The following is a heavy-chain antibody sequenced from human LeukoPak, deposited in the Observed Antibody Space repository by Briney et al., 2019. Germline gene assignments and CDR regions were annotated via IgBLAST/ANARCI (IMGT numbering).Heavy chain of an antibody. J-gene: IGHJ4*02. Sequence: SETLSLTCTVSGGSISSGYYWGWIRQPPGKGLEWIGSIYHSGSTYYNPSLNSRVTISVDTSKNQFSLKLSSVTAADTAVYYCARASGSSWPFDYWGQGTLVTVSS. CDR3: ARASGSSWPFDY. D-gene: IGHD6-13*01. V-gene: IGHV4-38-2*02. CDR2: IYHSGST. CDR1: GGSISSGYY.